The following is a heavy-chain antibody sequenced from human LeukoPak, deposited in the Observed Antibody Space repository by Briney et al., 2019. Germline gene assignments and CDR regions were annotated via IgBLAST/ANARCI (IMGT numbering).Heavy chain of an antibody. Sequence: ASVKVSCKASGYTFTGYYMHWVRQAPGQGLEWMGWINPNSGGTNYAQKFQGWATMTRDTSISTAYMELSRLRSDDTAVYYCARDSLTYMGFDYWGQGTLVTVSS. J-gene: IGHJ4*02. D-gene: IGHD2-2*02. V-gene: IGHV1-2*04. CDR3: ARDSLTYMGFDY. CDR2: INPNSGGT. CDR1: GYTFTGYY.